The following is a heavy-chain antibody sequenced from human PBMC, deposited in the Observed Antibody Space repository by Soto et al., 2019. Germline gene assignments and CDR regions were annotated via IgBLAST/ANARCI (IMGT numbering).Heavy chain of an antibody. CDR1: GGSISSYY. CDR3: TTHPRVTY. D-gene: IGHD1-1*01. CDR2: SDYSGRA. J-gene: IGHJ4*02. V-gene: IGHV4-59*01. Sequence: SETLSLTCTVSGGSISSYYWSWIRQPPGKGLEWIGYSDYSGRANYNPSLKSRVTISVDTSKNQFSLQLSSVTAAHKALSYSTTHPRVTYWGPGTLVTVSS.